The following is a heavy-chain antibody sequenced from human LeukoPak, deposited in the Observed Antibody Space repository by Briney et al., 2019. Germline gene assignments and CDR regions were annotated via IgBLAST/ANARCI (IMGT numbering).Heavy chain of an antibody. CDR3: VKDIAAVAGTTSNFQH. J-gene: IGHJ1*01. Sequence: GGSLRLSCAASGFTFDDYAMHWVRQAPGKGLEWVSLISWDGGSTYYADSVKGRFTISRDNSKNSLYLQMNSLRAEDTALYYCVKDIAAVAGTTSNFQHWGQGTLVTVSS. CDR1: GFTFDDYA. CDR2: ISWDGGST. D-gene: IGHD6-19*01. V-gene: IGHV3-43D*03.